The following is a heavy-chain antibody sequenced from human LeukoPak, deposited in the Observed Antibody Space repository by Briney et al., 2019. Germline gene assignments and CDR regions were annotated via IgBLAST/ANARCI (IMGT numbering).Heavy chain of an antibody. V-gene: IGHV4-34*01. CDR2: FNQRGMC. Sequence: SETLSLTCAVYGGSFSGNYWRWIRQPPGKVLGLIGEFNQRGMCNYNPSFKTRVTISVDTTKNQFSLRLSSVPAADTAVYYCARGGYIAVAGKPRGSGSTPRYYYYYMDVWGKGTTVTVSS. CDR3: ARGGYIAVAGKPRGSGSTPRYYYYYMDV. D-gene: IGHD6-19*01. J-gene: IGHJ6*03. CDR1: GGSFSGNY.